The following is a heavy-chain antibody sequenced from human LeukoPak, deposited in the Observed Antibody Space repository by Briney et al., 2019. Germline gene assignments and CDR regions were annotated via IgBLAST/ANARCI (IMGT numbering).Heavy chain of an antibody. CDR1: GYTFTSYD. V-gene: IGHV1-8*01. CDR2: MNPNSGNT. CDR3: ARFPRKTVTTNY. Sequence: ASVKVSCKASGYTFTSYDINWVRQATGQGLEWMGWMNPNSGNTGYAQKFQGRVTMTRNTSISTAYMELSSLRSDDTAVYYCARFPRKTVTTNYWGQGTLVTVSS. J-gene: IGHJ4*02. D-gene: IGHD4-17*01.